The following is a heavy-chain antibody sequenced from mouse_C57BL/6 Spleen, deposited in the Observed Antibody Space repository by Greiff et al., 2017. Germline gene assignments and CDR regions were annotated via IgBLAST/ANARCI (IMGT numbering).Heavy chain of an antibody. V-gene: IGHV1-7*01. Sequence: VKLQQSGAELAKPGASVKLSCKASGYTFTSYWMHWVKQRPGQGLEWIGYINPSSGYTKYNQKFKDKATLTADKSSSTAYMQLSSLTYEDSAVXYCASLYYDYDEGFAYWGQGTLVTVSA. CDR3: ASLYYDYDEGFAY. J-gene: IGHJ3*01. CDR1: GYTFTSYW. D-gene: IGHD2-4*01. CDR2: INPSSGYT.